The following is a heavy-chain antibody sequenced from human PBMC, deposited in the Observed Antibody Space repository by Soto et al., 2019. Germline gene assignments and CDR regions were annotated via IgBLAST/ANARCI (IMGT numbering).Heavy chain of an antibody. V-gene: IGHV3-23*01. CDR1: GFTFSSYA. D-gene: IGHD2-15*01. CDR2: ISGSGGST. CDR3: AKVEECSGGSCYSEDY. J-gene: IGHJ4*02. Sequence: EVQLLESGGGLVQPGGSLRLSCAASGFTFSSYAMSWVRQAPGKGLEWVSAISGSGGSTYYADSVKGRFTISRDNSKNTLYLQMNSLRAEDTAVYYCAKVEECSGGSCYSEDYWGQGTLVTVSS.